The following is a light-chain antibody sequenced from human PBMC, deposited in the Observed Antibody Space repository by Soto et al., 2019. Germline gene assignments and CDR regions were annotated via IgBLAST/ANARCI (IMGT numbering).Light chain of an antibody. CDR1: QSINSW. Sequence: DIQMTQSPSTLSASVGDRVTITCRASQSINSWLAWYQQKPGKAPKLLISKASNLESGVPSRFSGSGSGTEFTLTISSLQPDDSATYYCQQHNSYSSYSLGQGTSVESK. CDR2: KAS. CDR3: QQHNSYSSYS. J-gene: IGKJ2*03. V-gene: IGKV1-5*03.